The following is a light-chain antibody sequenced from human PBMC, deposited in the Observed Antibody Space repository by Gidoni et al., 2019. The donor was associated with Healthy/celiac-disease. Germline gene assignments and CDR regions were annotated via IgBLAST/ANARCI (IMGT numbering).Light chain of an antibody. CDR2: GNS. V-gene: IGLV1-40*01. J-gene: IGLJ2*01. CDR3: QSYDSSLHVV. Sequence: QPVLTQPPSVSGAHGQRVTISCTGSSSNIGAGYDVHWYQQLPGTAPKLLIYGNSNRPSGVPDRFSGSKSGTSASLAITGLQAEDEADYYCQSYDSSLHVVFGGGTKLTVL. CDR1: SSNIGAGYD.